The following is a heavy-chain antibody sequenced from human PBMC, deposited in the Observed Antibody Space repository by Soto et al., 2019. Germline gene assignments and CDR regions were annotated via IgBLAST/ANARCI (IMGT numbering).Heavy chain of an antibody. V-gene: IGHV1-24*01. D-gene: IGHD1-7*01. CDR3: ATDSPLITGTPTDAFDF. J-gene: IGHJ3*01. Sequence: ASVKVSCKVSGYTLTELSMHWVRQAPGKGLEWMGGFDPEDGETIYAQKFQGRVTMTEDTSTDTAYMELSSLRSEDTAVYYCATDSPLITGTPTDAFDFWGQGTMVTLSS. CDR2: FDPEDGET. CDR1: GYTLTELS.